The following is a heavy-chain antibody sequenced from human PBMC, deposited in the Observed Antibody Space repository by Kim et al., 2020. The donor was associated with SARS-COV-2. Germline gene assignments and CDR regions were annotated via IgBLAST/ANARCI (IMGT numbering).Heavy chain of an antibody. CDR3: ARARGGDCYDCWFDP. D-gene: IGHD2-21*02. V-gene: IGHV1-69*01. Sequence: KFQGRGTITADESTSTAYMELSSLRSEDTAVYYCARARGGDCYDCWFDPWGQGTLVTVSS. J-gene: IGHJ5*02.